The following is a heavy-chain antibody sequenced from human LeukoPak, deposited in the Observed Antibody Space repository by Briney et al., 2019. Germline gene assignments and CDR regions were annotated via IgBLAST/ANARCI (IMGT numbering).Heavy chain of an antibody. Sequence: GGSLRLSCAASGFTVSRYYLRWVRQAPGKGLEWVSVLYSDGSTYYADSVKGRFAISRDSSKNTLYLQMNSLRGEDSAVYYCARDPSGTGVGFDIWGQGTMVTVSS. CDR3: ARDPSGTGVGFDI. CDR2: LYSDGST. J-gene: IGHJ3*02. D-gene: IGHD6-19*01. V-gene: IGHV3-66*01. CDR1: GFTVSRYY.